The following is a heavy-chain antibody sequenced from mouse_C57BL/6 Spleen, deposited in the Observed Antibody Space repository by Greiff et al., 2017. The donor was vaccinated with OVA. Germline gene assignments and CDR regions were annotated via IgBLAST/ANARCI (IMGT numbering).Heavy chain of an antibody. CDR3: AKGGYENYFDY. V-gene: IGHV1-26*01. D-gene: IGHD2-3*01. J-gene: IGHJ2*01. Sequence: EVQLQQSGPELVKPGASVKISCKASGYTFTDYYMNWVKQSHGKSLEWIGDINPNNGGTSYNQKFKGKATLTVDKSSSTAYMELRSLTSEDSAVYYCAKGGYENYFDYWGQGTTLTVSS. CDR2: INPNNGGT. CDR1: GYTFTDYY.